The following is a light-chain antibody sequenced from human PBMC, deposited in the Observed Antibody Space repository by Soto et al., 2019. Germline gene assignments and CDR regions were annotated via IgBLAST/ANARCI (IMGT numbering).Light chain of an antibody. J-gene: IGKJ1*01. V-gene: IGKV3-20*01. CDR1: RSVSSSY. CDR3: QQYGSSGT. CDR2: GAS. Sequence: VLTQSPGTLSLSPGERATVSCRASRSVSSSYLAWYQQQPGQAPRLLIYGASSRATGTPDKFSGSGSGTDFSLTISRLEPEDFAVYYWQQYGSSGTFGQGTKVDTK.